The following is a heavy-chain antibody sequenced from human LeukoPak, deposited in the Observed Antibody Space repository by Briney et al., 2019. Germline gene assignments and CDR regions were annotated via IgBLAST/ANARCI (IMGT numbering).Heavy chain of an antibody. CDR1: GGSISSGGYY. CDR2: IYYSGST. Sequence: TSQTLSLTCTVSGGSISSGGYYWSWIRQHPGKGPEWIGYIYYSGSTYYNPSLRSRVTISVDTSKNQFSLKLSSVTAADTAVYLCARRRVVVASTDGASGAFDIWGQGTMVTVSS. CDR3: ARRRVVVASTDGASGAFDI. J-gene: IGHJ3*02. D-gene: IGHD2-15*01. V-gene: IGHV4-31*03.